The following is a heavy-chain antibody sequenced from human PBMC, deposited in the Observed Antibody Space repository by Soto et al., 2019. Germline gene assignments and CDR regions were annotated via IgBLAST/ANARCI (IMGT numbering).Heavy chain of an antibody. CDR1: GYTFASYA. V-gene: IGHV1-69*13. D-gene: IGHD2-2*01. Sequence: SVKVSCKASGYTFASYAISWVRQAPGQGLEWMGGIIPIFGTANYAQKFQGRVTITADESTSTAYMELSSLRSEDTAVYYCARDRDIVLVPAARGGNNWFDPWGQGTLVTVSS. J-gene: IGHJ5*02. CDR3: ARDRDIVLVPAARGGNNWFDP. CDR2: IIPIFGTA.